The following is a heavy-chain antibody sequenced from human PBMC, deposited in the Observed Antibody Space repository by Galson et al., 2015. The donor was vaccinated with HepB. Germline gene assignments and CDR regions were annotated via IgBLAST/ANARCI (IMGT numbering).Heavy chain of an antibody. CDR2: INHSGST. CDR3: ARAVKRGSSSDRWFDP. Sequence: ETLSLTCAVYGGSFSGYFWSWIRQPPGKGLEWIGEINHSGSTNYNPSLKSRVTISVDTSKNQFSLKLSSVTAADTAVYYCARAVKRGSSSDRWFDPWGQGTLVTVSS. V-gene: IGHV4-34*01. CDR1: GGSFSGYF. J-gene: IGHJ5*02. D-gene: IGHD6-6*01.